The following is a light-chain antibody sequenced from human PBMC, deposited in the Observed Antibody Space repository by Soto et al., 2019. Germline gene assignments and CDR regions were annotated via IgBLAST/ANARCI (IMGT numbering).Light chain of an antibody. Sequence: QSVLTQPPSASGSPGQSVTISCTGTSNDFGGYNYVSWYQQHPGRAPKLIIYEVTQRPSGVSNRFSGSKSGNTASLTISGLQAEDEADYYCSPYAGSSTLYVFGPGTKVTVL. CDR2: EVT. CDR1: SNDFGGYNY. J-gene: IGLJ1*01. V-gene: IGLV2-14*01. CDR3: SPYAGSSTLYV.